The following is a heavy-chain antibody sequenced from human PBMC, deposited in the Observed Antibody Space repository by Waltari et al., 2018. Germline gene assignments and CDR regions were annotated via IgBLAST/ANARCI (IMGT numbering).Heavy chain of an antibody. CDR2: INDDGSNI. CDR3: LNYAFDS. V-gene: IGHV3-74*01. D-gene: IGHD1-7*01. CDR1: GFNFSNYF. J-gene: IGHJ4*02. Sequence: DVQVVESGGGLVRPGGSLRLSCTGSGFNFSNYFIHWVRQPPGKGTVWVERINDDGSNINYAASGNGRFTMSRDHAKITVYLQMNNRRGKDTSFYYCLNYAFDSWGQGPRVTVSS.